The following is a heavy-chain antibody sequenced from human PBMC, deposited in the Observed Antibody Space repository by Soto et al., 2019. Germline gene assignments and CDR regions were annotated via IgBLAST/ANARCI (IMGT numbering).Heavy chain of an antibody. V-gene: IGHV4-39*01. Sequence: QLQLQESGPGLVKPSETLSLTCTVSGDSISSSSYYWGWIRQPPGKGLEWIGSMYNSGSTYYNPSLKSRLTISVDTSKNQFSRKLGSVTAADTAVYYCGRQGSGSHWFAPWGQGTLVTVSS. CDR1: GDSISSSSYY. CDR3: GRQGSGSHWFAP. CDR2: MYNSGST. D-gene: IGHD1-26*01. J-gene: IGHJ5*02.